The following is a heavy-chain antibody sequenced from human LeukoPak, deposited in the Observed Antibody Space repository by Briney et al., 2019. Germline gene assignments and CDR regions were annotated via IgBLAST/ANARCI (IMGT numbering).Heavy chain of an antibody. D-gene: IGHD3-9*01. J-gene: IGHJ6*02. CDR1: GGSFNSYY. CDR3: ARDFADILTGYYTFAMDV. CDR2: IYTSGST. V-gene: IGHV4-4*07. Sequence: PSETLSLTCTVSGGSFNSYYWSWIRQPAGKGLEWIGRIYTSGSTNFNTSLKSRVTMSVDTPKKQFSLKLSSVTAADTAVYYCARDFADILTGYYTFAMDVWGQGTTVTVSS.